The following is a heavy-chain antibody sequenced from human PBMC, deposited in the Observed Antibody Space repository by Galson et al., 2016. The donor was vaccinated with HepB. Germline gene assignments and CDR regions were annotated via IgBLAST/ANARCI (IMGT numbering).Heavy chain of an antibody. Sequence: SLRLSCAASGFSFSDHYMDWVRQAPGKGLEWVAVISYDGSNKYYADSVKGRFTISRDNSKNTLYLQMNSLRAEDTAVYYCARSRAARSYFDYWGQGTLVTVSS. J-gene: IGHJ4*02. CDR2: ISYDGSNK. V-gene: IGHV3-30-3*01. CDR3: ARSRAARSYFDY. D-gene: IGHD6-6*01. CDR1: GFSFSDHY.